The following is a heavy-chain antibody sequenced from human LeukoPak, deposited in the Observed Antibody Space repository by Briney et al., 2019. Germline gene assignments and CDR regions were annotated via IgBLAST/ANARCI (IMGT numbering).Heavy chain of an antibody. CDR2: IIPIFGTA. Sequence: ASVKVSCKASGGTLSSYAISWERQAPGQGLEWMGGIIPIFGTANYAQKFQGRVTITADESTSTAYMELSSLRSEDTAVYYCARVLYSSSWTYNWFDPWGQGTLVTVSS. D-gene: IGHD6-13*01. CDR3: ARVLYSSSWTYNWFDP. CDR1: GGTLSSYA. V-gene: IGHV1-69*01. J-gene: IGHJ5*02.